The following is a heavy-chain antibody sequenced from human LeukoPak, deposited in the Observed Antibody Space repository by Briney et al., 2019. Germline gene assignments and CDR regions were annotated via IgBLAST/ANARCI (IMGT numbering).Heavy chain of an antibody. D-gene: IGHD1-14*01. CDR2: IIPIFGTA. CDR1: VGTFSSYA. V-gene: IGHV1-69*13. Sequence: SVNVPCKASVGTFSSYAISWVRQAPGQGLEWMGGIIPIFGTANYAQKFQGRVTITADESTSTAYMELSSLRSEDTAVYYCARQTGGGKPYYFDYWGQGTLVTVSS. CDR3: ARQTGGGKPYYFDY. J-gene: IGHJ4*02.